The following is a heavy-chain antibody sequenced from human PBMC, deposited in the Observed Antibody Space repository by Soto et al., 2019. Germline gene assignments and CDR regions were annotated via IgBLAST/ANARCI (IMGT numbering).Heavy chain of an antibody. CDR1: GYTFTSYG. Sequence: QVQLVQSGAEVKKPGASVKVSCKASGYTFTSYGISWVRQAPGQGLEWMGWISAYNGNTNYAQKLQGRVTMTTDTSASTAYVELRSLRSADTAVYYCARVLEGSSSFRALGGNWFDPWGQGTLVTVSS. CDR2: ISAYNGNT. CDR3: ARVLEGSSSFRALGGNWFDP. D-gene: IGHD6-6*01. J-gene: IGHJ5*02. V-gene: IGHV1-18*04.